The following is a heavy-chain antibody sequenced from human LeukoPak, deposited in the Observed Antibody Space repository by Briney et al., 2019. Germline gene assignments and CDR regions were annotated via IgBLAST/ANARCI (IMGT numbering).Heavy chain of an antibody. CDR3: AREAYYDFWSGYYTGDY. Sequence: GGSLRLSCAASGFTFSDYYMSWIRQTPGKGLEWVSYISRSGDTIYYADSVKGRFTISRDNAKNSLYLQMNSLRAEDTAVYYCAREAYYDFWSGYYTGDYWGQGTLVTVSS. D-gene: IGHD3-3*01. CDR2: ISRSGDTI. J-gene: IGHJ4*02. V-gene: IGHV3-11*04. CDR1: GFTFSDYY.